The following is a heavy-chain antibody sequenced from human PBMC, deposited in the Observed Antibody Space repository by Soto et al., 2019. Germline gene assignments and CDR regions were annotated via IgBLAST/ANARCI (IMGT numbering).Heavy chain of an antibody. J-gene: IGHJ6*02. Sequence: SVKVSCKASGGTFSSYAISWVRQAPGQGLEWMGGIIPIFGTANYAQKFQGRVTITADESTSAAYMELSSLRSEDTAVYYCARGRAGTNYYYYGMDVWGQGTTVTVSS. CDR1: GGTFSSYA. CDR3: ARGRAGTNYYYYGMDV. D-gene: IGHD1-7*01. V-gene: IGHV1-69*13. CDR2: IIPIFGTA.